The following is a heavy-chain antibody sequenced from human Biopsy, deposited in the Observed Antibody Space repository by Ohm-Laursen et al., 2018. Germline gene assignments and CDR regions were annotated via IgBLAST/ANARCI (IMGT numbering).Heavy chain of an antibody. V-gene: IGHV1-2*02. J-gene: IGHJ4*02. CDR3: ARDPLNGHKHFDY. Sequence: ASVKVFCKPSSYTFTDYNIHWMRQAPGQGLEWLGYINCKTGATNYAQKFQGTVTMTRDTSISTAYLALGSLRSADTAIYYCARDPLNGHKHFDYWGQGSLVTVSS. CDR2: INCKTGAT. D-gene: IGHD2-8*01. CDR1: SYTFTDYN.